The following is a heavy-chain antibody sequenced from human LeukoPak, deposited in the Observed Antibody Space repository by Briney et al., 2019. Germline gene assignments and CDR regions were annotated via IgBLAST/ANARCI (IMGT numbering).Heavy chain of an antibody. CDR2: INHSGST. V-gene: IGHV4-34*01. Sequence: SETLSLTCAVYGGSFSGYYWSWLRQPPGKGLEWIGEINHSGSTNYNPSLKSRVTISVDTSKNQFSLKLSSVTAADTAVYYCARGMGSSWYYNYYGMDVWGQGTTVTVSS. CDR3: ARGMGSSWYYNYYGMDV. J-gene: IGHJ6*02. D-gene: IGHD6-13*01. CDR1: GGSFSGYY.